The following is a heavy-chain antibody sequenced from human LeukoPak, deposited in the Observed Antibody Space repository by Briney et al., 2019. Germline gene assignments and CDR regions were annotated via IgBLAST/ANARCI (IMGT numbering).Heavy chain of an antibody. CDR3: ARGALDYSNWFDP. D-gene: IGHD4-4*01. CDR2: INHSGST. Sequence: PSETLSLTCAVYGGSFSGYYWSWIRQPPGKGLERIGEINHSGSTNYNPSLKSRVTISVDTSKNQFSLKLSSVTAADTAVYYCARGALDYSNWFDPWGQGTLVTVSS. V-gene: IGHV4-34*01. J-gene: IGHJ5*02. CDR1: GGSFSGYY.